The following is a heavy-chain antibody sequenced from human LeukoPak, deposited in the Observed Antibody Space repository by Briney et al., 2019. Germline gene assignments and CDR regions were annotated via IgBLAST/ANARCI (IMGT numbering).Heavy chain of an antibody. CDR1: GFTFSSYG. D-gene: IGHD3-10*01. J-gene: IGHJ4*02. Sequence: GGSLRLSCAASGFTFSSYGMHWVRQAPGKGLKWVAVISYDGSNKYYADSVKGRFTISRDNSKNTLYLQMNSLRAEDTAVYYCAKASAFDYWGQGTLVTVSS. V-gene: IGHV3-30*18. CDR3: AKASAFDY. CDR2: ISYDGSNK.